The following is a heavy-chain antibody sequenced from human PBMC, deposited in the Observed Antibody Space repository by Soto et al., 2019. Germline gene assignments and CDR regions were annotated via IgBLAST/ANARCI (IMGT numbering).Heavy chain of an antibody. J-gene: IGHJ4*02. CDR1: GYTFTSYG. Sequence: ASVKVSCKASGYTFTSYGLSWVRQAPGQGLEWMGWTSTYNGNTNYAQKLQGRVTMTTDTSTNTAYMDLRSLRSDDTAVYYCARGELVDYFDYWGQGTLVTVSS. D-gene: IGHD6-13*01. CDR2: TSTYNGNT. V-gene: IGHV1-18*01. CDR3: ARGELVDYFDY.